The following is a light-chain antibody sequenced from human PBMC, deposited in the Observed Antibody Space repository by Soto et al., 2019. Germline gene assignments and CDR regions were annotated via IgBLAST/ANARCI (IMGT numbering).Light chain of an antibody. CDR1: SSDVGGYNY. J-gene: IGLJ1*01. CDR3: SSYRSSTLYV. V-gene: IGLV2-14*01. CDR2: EVS. Sequence: QSALTQPASVSGSPGQSITISCNGTSSDVGGYNYVSWYQQHPGKAPKLMIYEVSKRSSGVSNRFSGSKSGNTASLTISGLQAEDEADYYCSSYRSSTLYVFGTGTKVTVL.